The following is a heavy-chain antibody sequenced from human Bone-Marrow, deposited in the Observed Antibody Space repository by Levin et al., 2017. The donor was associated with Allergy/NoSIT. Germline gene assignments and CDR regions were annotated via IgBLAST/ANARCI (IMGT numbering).Heavy chain of an antibody. CDR2: ITHSGRT. V-gene: IGHV3-23*01. CDR1: GFTFTNYA. CDR3: AKEMTRLIPGFDY. D-gene: IGHD3-16*01. J-gene: IGHJ4*02. Sequence: AGGSLRLSCAASGFTFTNYAMSWVRQAPGKGLEWVSAITHSGRTYYPDSVRGRFTFSRDTSKNTLYLQMNSLRADDTAVYYCAKEMTRLIPGFDYWGQGTLVTVSA.